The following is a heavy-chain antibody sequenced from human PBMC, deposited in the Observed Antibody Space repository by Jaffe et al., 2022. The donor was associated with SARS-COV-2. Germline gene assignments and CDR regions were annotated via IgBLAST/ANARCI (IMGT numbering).Heavy chain of an antibody. CDR2: ISSNGGST. V-gene: IGHV3-64*01. CDR3: ARDLWGAAFDI. Sequence: EVQLVESGGGLVQPGGSLRLSCAASGFTFSSYAMHWVRQAPGKGLEYVSAISSNGGSTYYANSVKGRFTISRDNSKNTLYLQMGSLRAEDMAVYYCARDLWGAAFDIWGQGTMVTVSS. D-gene: IGHD3-10*01. J-gene: IGHJ3*02. CDR1: GFTFSSYA.